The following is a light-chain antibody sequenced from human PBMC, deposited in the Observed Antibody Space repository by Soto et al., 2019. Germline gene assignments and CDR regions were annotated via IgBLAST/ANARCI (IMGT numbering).Light chain of an antibody. V-gene: IGKV1-5*01. J-gene: IGKJ1*01. CDR2: DAS. CDR1: QTIRRW. Sequence: DVEISRLPSTQYASVGDRVTITCRASQTIRRWLAWYQQRPGKAPKVLIYDASTLESGVPARFSGSGSETQFSLTISSLQPEDSATYYCQHYNTDPWTFGQGTKV. CDR3: QHYNTDPWT.